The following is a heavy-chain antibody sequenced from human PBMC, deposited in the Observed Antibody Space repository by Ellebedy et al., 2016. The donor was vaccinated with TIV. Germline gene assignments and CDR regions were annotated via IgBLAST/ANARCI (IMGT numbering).Heavy chain of an antibody. CDR3: ASTPFSAGSGYHPHDY. CDR2: IYYNENT. D-gene: IGHD5-12*01. CDR1: GASISSYY. J-gene: IGHJ4*02. Sequence: MPSETLSLTCTVSGASISSYYWGRIRQPPGKGLEWIGYIYYNENTNYNPSLKSRVTISVDTSKNQFSLNLNSVTAADTAVYFCASTPFSAGSGYHPHDYWGQGILVTVSS. V-gene: IGHV4-59*08.